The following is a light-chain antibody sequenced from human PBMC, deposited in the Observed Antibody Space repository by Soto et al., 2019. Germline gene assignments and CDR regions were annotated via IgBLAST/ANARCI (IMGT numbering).Light chain of an antibody. Sequence: QSVLTQPPSASGSPGQAVTISCTGTSSDVGGNNYVSWYQQYPGKAPKLMIYEVTKRPSGVPDRFSGSKSGNTASLTVSGLQAEDEADYYCSSYAGSTFYVFGTGTKVTVL. CDR2: EVT. CDR1: SSDVGGNNY. CDR3: SSYAGSTFYV. J-gene: IGLJ1*01. V-gene: IGLV2-8*01.